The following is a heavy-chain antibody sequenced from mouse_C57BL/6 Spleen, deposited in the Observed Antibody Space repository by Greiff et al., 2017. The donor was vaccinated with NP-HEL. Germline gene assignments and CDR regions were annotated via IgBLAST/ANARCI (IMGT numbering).Heavy chain of an antibody. V-gene: IGHV5-6*01. Sequence: EVQGVESGGDLVKPGGSLKLSCAASGFTFSSYGMSWVRQTPDKRLEWVATISSGGSYTYYPDSVKGRFTISRDNAKNTLYLQMSSLKSEDTAMYYCARLGSYDYYAMDYWGQGTSVTVSS. D-gene: IGHD6-1*01. J-gene: IGHJ4*01. CDR2: ISSGGSYT. CDR3: ARLGSYDYYAMDY. CDR1: GFTFSSYG.